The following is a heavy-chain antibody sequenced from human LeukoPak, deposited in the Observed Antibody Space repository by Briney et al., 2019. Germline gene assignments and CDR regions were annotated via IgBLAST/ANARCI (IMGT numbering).Heavy chain of an antibody. V-gene: IGHV4-39*07. J-gene: IGHJ4*02. CDR2: IYYSGST. Sequence: SETLSLTCTVSGGSISCSSYYWGWIRQPPGKGLEWIGSIYYSGSTYYNPSLKSRVTISVDTSKNQFSLKLSSVTAADTAVYYCARDAGYSGYDYTPSLDYWGPGTLVTVSS. D-gene: IGHD5-12*01. CDR3: ARDAGYSGYDYTPSLDY. CDR1: GGSISCSSYY.